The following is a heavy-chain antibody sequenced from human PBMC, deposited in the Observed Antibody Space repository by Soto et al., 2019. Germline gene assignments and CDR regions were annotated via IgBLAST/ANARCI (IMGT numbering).Heavy chain of an antibody. CDR2: IKSKTDGGTT. CDR3: TTDTYYDFWSHMDV. D-gene: IGHD3-3*01. Sequence: GGSLRLSCAASGFTFSNAWMSWVRQAPGKGLEWVGRIKSKTDGGTTDYAAPVKGRFTISRDDSKNTLYLQMNSLKTEDTAVYYCTTDTYYDFWSHMDVWGKGTTVTVSS. J-gene: IGHJ6*03. CDR1: GFTFSNAW. V-gene: IGHV3-15*01.